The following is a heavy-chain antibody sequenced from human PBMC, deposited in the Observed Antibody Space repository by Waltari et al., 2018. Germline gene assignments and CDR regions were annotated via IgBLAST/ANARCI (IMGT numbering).Heavy chain of an antibody. D-gene: IGHD3-3*01. V-gene: IGHV3-23*03. Sequence: EVQLLESGGGLVQPGGSLRLSCAASGFTFSSYAMSWVRQAPGKGLEWVSVIYSGGSTYDAACVKVRFTISRDSSKNTLYLVVSSQIADDTAVYYCAKYYFDACFTIFAVVSRGVLDYLGHGTLVTVSS. CDR1: GFTFSSYA. J-gene: IGHJ4*01. CDR2: IYSGGST. CDR3: AKYYFDACFTIFAVVSRGVLDY.